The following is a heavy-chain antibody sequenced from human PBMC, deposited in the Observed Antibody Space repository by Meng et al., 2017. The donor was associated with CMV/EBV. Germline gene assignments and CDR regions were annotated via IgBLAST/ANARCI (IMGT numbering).Heavy chain of an antibody. V-gene: IGHV4-59*01. CDR1: GGSISSYY. D-gene: IGHD2/OR15-2a*01. CDR2: IYYSGRT. J-gene: IGHJ5*02. CDR3: ARTLSYYLTWFDP. Sequence: TCTVSGGSISSYYWSWIRQPPGKGLEWIGYIYYSGRTNYNPSLKSRVTISVDTSKNQFSLKLSSVTAADTAVYYCARTLSYYLTWFDPWGQGTLVTVSS.